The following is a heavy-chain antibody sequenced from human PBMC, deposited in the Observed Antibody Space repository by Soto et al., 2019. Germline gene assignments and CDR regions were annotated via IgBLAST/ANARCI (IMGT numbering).Heavy chain of an antibody. Sequence: GGCLRLSRAASGFTFIIYAMSWVRQAPGKGLEWVSAISGSGGSTYYADSVKSRFTISRDNSKNTLYLQMNSLRSDDTAVYYCARDRIPTGMDVWGQGTTVTVSS. CDR2: ISGSGGST. V-gene: IGHV3-23*01. J-gene: IGHJ6*02. CDR3: ARDRIPTGMDV. CDR1: GFTFIIYA.